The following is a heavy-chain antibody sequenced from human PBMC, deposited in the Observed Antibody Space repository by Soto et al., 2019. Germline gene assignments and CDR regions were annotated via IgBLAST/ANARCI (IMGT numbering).Heavy chain of an antibody. CDR1: GFPFSSYW. CDR2: IKEDGSEK. V-gene: IGHV3-7*01. D-gene: IGHD3-10*02. J-gene: IGHJ4*02. Sequence: LRLSCAASGFPFSSYWMSWVRQAPGKGLEWVANIKEDGSEKYYVDSVKGRFTISRDNAKNSLYLQMNSPRAEDTAVYYCARAQTTMWYVTYWGQGTLVTVSS. CDR3: ARAQTTMWYVTY.